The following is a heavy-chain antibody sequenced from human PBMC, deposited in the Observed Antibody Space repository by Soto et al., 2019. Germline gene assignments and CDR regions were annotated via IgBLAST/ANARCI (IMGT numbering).Heavy chain of an antibody. CDR1: GDSVSSNDAA. Sequence: SQTLSLTCAISGDSVSSNDAAWNWIRQSPSRGLEWLGRTYFRSKKWNYHYAESVKSRITVSPDTSKNQFSLQLYSVTPEDTAVYYCARDGGGWYPDYWGQGTPVTSPQ. V-gene: IGHV6-1*01. CDR3: ARDGGGWYPDY. J-gene: IGHJ4*02. CDR2: TYFRSKKWNY. D-gene: IGHD6-19*01.